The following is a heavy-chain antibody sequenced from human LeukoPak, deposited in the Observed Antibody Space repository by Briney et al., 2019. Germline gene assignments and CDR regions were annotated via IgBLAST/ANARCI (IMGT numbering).Heavy chain of an antibody. CDR3: TRGQYNYGRDWFDP. CDR2: INPNSGGT. J-gene: IGHJ5*02. CDR1: GYTFTGYY. Sequence: ASVKVSCKASGYTFTGYYMHWVRQAPGQGLEWMGWINPNSGGTNYAQKFQGRVTMTRDTSISTAYMELSRLRSDDTAVYYCTRGQYNYGRDWFDPWGQGTLVTVSS. D-gene: IGHD5-18*01. V-gene: IGHV1-2*02.